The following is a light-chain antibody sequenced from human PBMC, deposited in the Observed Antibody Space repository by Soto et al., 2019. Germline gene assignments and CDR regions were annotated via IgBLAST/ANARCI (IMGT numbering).Light chain of an antibody. CDR3: QQYGSSPT. J-gene: IGKJ1*01. V-gene: IGKV3-20*01. Sequence: EIVLTQSPGTLSLSPGERATLSCRASQSVRSSYLAWYQQKPGQTPRLLIYDASNRATGIPDRFSGSGSGTDFTLAISRLEAEDFAVYYCQQYGSSPTFGQGTKVEIK. CDR1: QSVRSSY. CDR2: DAS.